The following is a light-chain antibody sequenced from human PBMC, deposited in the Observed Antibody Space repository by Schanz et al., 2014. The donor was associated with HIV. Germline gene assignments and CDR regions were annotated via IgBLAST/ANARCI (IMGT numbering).Light chain of an antibody. CDR2: GAS. Sequence: EIVLTQSPGTLSVSPGERATLSCRASQIIHSNFIGWYQQKPGQAPRLLIHGASNRATGIPDRFSGGVSGTDFTLTISRVEPEDYAVYYCQQYGSSPWTFGQGTRVDVK. CDR1: QIIHSNF. CDR3: QQYGSSPWT. J-gene: IGKJ1*01. V-gene: IGKV3-20*01.